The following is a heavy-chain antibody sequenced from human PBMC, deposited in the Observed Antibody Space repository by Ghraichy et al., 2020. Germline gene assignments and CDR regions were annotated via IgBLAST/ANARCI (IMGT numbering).Heavy chain of an antibody. V-gene: IGHV4-34*01. D-gene: IGHD5-18*01. CDR2: INHSGST. CDR3: ARGLVDTAMVPLVSFDY. CDR1: GGSFSGYY. J-gene: IGHJ4*02. Sequence: SETLSLTCAVYGGSFSGYYWSWIRQPPGKELEWIGEINHSGSTNYNPSHKSRVTISVDTSKNQFSLNLSSVTAADTAVYYCARGLVDTAMVPLVSFDYWGKGTLVTVSS.